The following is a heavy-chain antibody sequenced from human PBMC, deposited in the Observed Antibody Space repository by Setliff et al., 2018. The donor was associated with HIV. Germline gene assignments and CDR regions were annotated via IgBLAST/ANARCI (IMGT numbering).Heavy chain of an antibody. CDR1: GFSITDGFY. Sequence: SETLSLTCDVSGFSITDGFYCAWIRQSPGKGLEWFGSINHSGSTYCTPSLKSRVTMSVDTSKNHFSLKLSSVTAADTAMYFCARQPPLSVLQVWFDDYWGQGTLVTVSS. V-gene: IGHV4-38-2*01. CDR2: INHSGST. D-gene: IGHD3-10*01. CDR3: ARQPPLSVLQVWFDDY. J-gene: IGHJ4*02.